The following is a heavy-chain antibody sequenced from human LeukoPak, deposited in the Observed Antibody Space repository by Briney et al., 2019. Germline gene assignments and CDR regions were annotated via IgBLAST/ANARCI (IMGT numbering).Heavy chain of an antibody. CDR3: ARRAGYSSSWHLHDAFDI. CDR2: INPSGGST. Sequence: ASVKVSCKASGYTFTSYYMHWVRQAPGQGLEWMGIINPSGGSTSYAQKFQGRVTITADESTSTAYMELSSLRSEDTAVYYCARRAGYSSSWHLHDAFDIWGQGTMVTVSS. V-gene: IGHV1-46*01. CDR1: GYTFTSYY. D-gene: IGHD6-13*01. J-gene: IGHJ3*02.